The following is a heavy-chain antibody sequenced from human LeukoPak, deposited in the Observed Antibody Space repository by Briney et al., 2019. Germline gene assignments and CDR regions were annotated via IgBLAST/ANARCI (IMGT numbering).Heavy chain of an antibody. J-gene: IGHJ5*02. V-gene: IGHV3-30*02. D-gene: IGHD2-15*01. Sequence: GGSLRLSCAASGFTFSSYGMHWVRQAPGKGLEWVAFIRYDGSNKYYADSVKGRFTISRDNSKNTLYLQMNSLRAEDTAVYYCANEGLPYNCFDPWGQGTLVTVSS. CDR1: GFTFSSYG. CDR3: ANEGLPYNCFDP. CDR2: IRYDGSNK.